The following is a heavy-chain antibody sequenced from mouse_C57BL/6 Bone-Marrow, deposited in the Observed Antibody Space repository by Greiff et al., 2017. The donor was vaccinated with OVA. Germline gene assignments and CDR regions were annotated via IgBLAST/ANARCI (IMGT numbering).Heavy chain of an antibody. J-gene: IGHJ3*01. CDR3: ASRSNYGAY. V-gene: IGHV1-81*01. D-gene: IGHD2-5*01. Sequence: VQVVESGAELARPGASVKLSCKASGYTLPSYGISWVKQRTGQGLEWIGEIYPRSGNTYYNEKFKGKATLTADKSSSTAYMELRSLTSEDSAVYFCASRSNYGAYWGQGTLVTVSA. CDR1: GYTLPSYG. CDR2: IYPRSGNT.